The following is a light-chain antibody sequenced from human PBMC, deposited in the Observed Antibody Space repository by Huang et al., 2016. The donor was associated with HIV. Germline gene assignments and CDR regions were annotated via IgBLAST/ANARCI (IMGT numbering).Light chain of an antibody. J-gene: IGKJ4*01. CDR3: QQYGTSPVT. CDR2: GVS. CDR1: QSVSSDY. V-gene: IGKV3-20*01. Sequence: EIVLTQSPGTLSLSPGDRATLSCRASQSVSSDYLAWYQQRPGQAPRVLIYGVSSRATGIPDRFNGSGSGTDFTLIISRLEPEDFALYYCQQYGTSPVTFGGGTKVEIK.